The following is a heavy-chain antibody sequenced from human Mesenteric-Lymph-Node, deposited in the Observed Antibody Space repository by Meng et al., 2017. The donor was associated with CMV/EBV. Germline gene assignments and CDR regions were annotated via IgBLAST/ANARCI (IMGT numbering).Heavy chain of an antibody. D-gene: IGHD3-10*01. CDR2: VSYSGSSGST. V-gene: IGHV4-39*01. CDR3: ARHSYHGSGSYFAT. J-gene: IGHJ4*02. CDR1: AISDSKYF. Sequence: AISDSKYFWGWIRQPPGKGLEWIGSVSYSGSSGSTYYSPSLKSRVTISVDTSKNQFSLKLSSVTAADTAVYNCARHSYHGSGSYFATWGQGTLVTVSS.